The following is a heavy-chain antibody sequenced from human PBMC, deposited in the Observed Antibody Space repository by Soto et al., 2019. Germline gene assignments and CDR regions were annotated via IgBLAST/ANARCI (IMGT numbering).Heavy chain of an antibody. CDR2: IWYDGSNK. J-gene: IGHJ3*02. V-gene: IGHV3-33*01. CDR3: AREHPYCSGGSCYTAAFDI. Sequence: GGSLRLSCATSGFTFSSYGMHWVRQSPGKGLEWVAVIWYDGSNKYYADSVKGRFTISRDNAKNSLYLQMNSLRAEDTAVYYCAREHPYCSGGSCYTAAFDIWGQGTMVTVSS. CDR1: GFTFSSYG. D-gene: IGHD2-15*01.